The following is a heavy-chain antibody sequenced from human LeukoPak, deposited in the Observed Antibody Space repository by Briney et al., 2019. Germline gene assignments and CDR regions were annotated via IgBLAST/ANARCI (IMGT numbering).Heavy chain of an antibody. J-gene: IGHJ4*02. CDR1: GGTFSSYA. Sequence: SVKVSCKASGGTFSSYAISWVRQAPGQGLEWMGRIIPILGIANYAQKFQGRVTITADKSTSTAYMELSSLRSEDTAVYYCARGGRRELGDYWGQGTLVTVSS. CDR3: ARGGRRELGDY. D-gene: IGHD1-26*01. CDR2: IIPILGIA. V-gene: IGHV1-69*04.